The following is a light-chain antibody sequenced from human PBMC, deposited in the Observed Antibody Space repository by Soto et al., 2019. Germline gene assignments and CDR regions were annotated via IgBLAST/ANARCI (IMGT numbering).Light chain of an antibody. CDR1: QSISNY. V-gene: IGKV1-39*01. CDR3: QQSYGTPLT. CDR2: AAS. Sequence: DIEMTQSPSSLSASVGDRVTITCRASQSISNYLNWSQHKPGKVPKLLIYAASSLQSGVPTRFRGSRSGTDFTLTISSLQPEDFATYYCQQSYGTPLTFGGGTKVEIK. J-gene: IGKJ4*01.